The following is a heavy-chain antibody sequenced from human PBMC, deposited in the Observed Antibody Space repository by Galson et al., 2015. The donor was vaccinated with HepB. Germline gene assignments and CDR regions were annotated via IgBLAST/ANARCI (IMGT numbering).Heavy chain of an antibody. V-gene: IGHV3-30*03. J-gene: IGHJ4*02. CDR2: ISYDGSNK. D-gene: IGHD4-17*01. CDR1: GFTFSSYG. CDR3: ATNGGVTTPFFDY. Sequence: SLRLSCAASGFTFSSYGMHWVRQAPGKGLEWVAVISYDGSNKYYADSVKGRFTISRDNSKNTLYLQMNSLRAEDTAVYYCATNGGVTTPFFDYWGQGTLVTVSS.